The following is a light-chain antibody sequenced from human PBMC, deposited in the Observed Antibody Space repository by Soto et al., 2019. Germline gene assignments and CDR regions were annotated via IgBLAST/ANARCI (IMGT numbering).Light chain of an antibody. V-gene: IGLV3-21*02. J-gene: IGLJ1*01. CDR2: DDR. CDR3: QVWDSSSDHYV. CDR1: DIGGKS. Sequence: SYELTQPPSVSVAPGQTARITCGGNDIGGKSVHWYQQRPGQAPVLVVYDDRDRPSGIPERFSGSNSGNTATLTISRVEAGDEAASYCQVWDSSSDHYVFGSGTKVTVL.